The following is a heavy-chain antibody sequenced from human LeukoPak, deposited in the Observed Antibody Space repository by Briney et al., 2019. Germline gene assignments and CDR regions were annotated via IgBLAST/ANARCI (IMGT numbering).Heavy chain of an antibody. J-gene: IGHJ4*02. D-gene: IGHD3-22*01. CDR1: GFTFSSYA. V-gene: IGHV3-23*01. CDR3: AKAQTVNYYDSSGYDY. Sequence: GGSLRLSCAASGFTFSSYAMSWVRQAPGKGLEWVSAISGSGGSTYYADSVKGRFTISRDNSKNTLYLQMNSLRAEDTAVYYCAKAQTVNYYDSSGYDYWGQGTLVTVSS. CDR2: ISGSGGST.